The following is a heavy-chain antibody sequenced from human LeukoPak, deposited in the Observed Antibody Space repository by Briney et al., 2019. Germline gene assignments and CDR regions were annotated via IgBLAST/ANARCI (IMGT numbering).Heavy chain of an antibody. CDR3: AGSGSYLRY. D-gene: IGHD3-10*01. CDR2: TYYRSKWFN. CDR1: GDSVSSNSAT. V-gene: IGHV6-1*01. Sequence: SHTLSLTCAISGDSVSSNSATWNWIRRSPSRGLEWLGRTYYRSKWFNDYAVSVKSRITINPDTSKNQFSLQLNSVTPEDTAVYYCAGSGSYLRYWGQGTLVTVPS. J-gene: IGHJ4*02.